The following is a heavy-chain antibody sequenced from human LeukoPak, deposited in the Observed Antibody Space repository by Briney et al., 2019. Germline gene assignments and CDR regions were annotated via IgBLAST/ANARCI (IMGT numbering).Heavy chain of an antibody. CDR3: AKDRSAVYYDSSGYADY. Sequence: GGSLRLSCAASGFNFEDYTMHWVRQAPGKGLEWVSSISGSGGNTYYADSVKGRFTISRDNSKNTLYLQMNSLRAEDTAVCYCAKDRSAVYYDSSGYADYWGQGTLVTVSS. V-gene: IGHV3-23*01. CDR2: ISGSGGNT. CDR1: GFNFEDYT. D-gene: IGHD3-22*01. J-gene: IGHJ4*02.